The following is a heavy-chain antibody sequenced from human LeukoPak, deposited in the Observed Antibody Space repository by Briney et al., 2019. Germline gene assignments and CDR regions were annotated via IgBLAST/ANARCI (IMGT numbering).Heavy chain of an antibody. CDR1: GFTFSSYW. J-gene: IGHJ4*02. CDR2: IKQDGSEK. CDR3: ARDRSKTSGEPLDY. V-gene: IGHV3-7*01. D-gene: IGHD7-27*01. Sequence: GGSLRLSCAASGFTFSSYWMSWVRQAPGKGLEWGANIKQDGSEKYYVDSVKGRFTISRDNAKNSLYLQMNSLRAEDTAVYYCARDRSKTSGEPLDYWGQGTLVTVSS.